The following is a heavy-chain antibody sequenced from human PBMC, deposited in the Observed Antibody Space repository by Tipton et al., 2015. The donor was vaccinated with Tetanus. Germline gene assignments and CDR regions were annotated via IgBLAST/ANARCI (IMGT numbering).Heavy chain of an antibody. J-gene: IGHJ6*02. CDR2: ISYDGSNI. CDR1: GFIFSNYA. D-gene: IGHD4-17*01. V-gene: IGHV3-30*18. CDR3: AKLDYGDYGRYYYYEMDV. Sequence: SLRLSCAASGFIFSNYAMHWVRQAPGKGLEWVALISYDGSNIYYADSVKGRSTISRDDSKETVYLQMSSLRAEDTAVYYCAKLDYGDYGRYYYYEMDVWGQGTTVTVSS.